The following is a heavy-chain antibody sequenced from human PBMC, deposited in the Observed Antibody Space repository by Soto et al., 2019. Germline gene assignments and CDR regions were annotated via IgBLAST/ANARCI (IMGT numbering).Heavy chain of an antibody. Sequence: SETLSLTCTVSGGSISSYYWSWIRQPPGKGLEWIGYIYYSGSTNYNPSLKSRVTISVDTSKNQFSLKLSSVTAADTAVYYCARVPLYYXILTGYLPPYYYYGMDVWGQGTTVTVSS. V-gene: IGHV4-59*01. J-gene: IGHJ6*02. D-gene: IGHD3-9*01. CDR3: ARVPLYYXILTGYLPPYYYYGMDV. CDR1: GGSISSYY. CDR2: IYYSGST.